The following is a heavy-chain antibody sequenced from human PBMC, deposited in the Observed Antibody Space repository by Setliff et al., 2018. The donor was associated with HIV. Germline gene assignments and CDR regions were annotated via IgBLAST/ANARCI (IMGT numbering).Heavy chain of an antibody. CDR1: GGSFSGYY. CDR2: IIYNGGT. V-gene: IGHV4-34*01. CDR3: ARGEGLCGGGDCFPLADFDY. Sequence: SETLSLTCAVYGGSFSGYYWSWIRQSQGKGLEWIGEIIYNGGTNYNPSLKSRVSISLDTSKNQFSLKLTSVTAADTAIYYCARGEGLCGGGDCFPLADFDYWGRGTLVTVSS. J-gene: IGHJ4*02. D-gene: IGHD2-21*02.